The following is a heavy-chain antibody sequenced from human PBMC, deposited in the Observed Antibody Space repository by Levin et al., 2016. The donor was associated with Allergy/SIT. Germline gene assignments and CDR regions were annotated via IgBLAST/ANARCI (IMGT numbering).Heavy chain of an antibody. J-gene: IGHJ4*02. D-gene: IGHD3/OR15-3a*01. CDR1: GITFSDYE. CDR2: ISTSYTI. Sequence: GESLKISCAASGITFSDYEVSWVRQAPGKGLEWISYISTSYTIYYPASVKGRFTISRDNAKNSLYLQMSSLRAEDTAVYYCAREWTYFDYWGLGTLVTVSS. CDR3: AREWTYFDY. V-gene: IGHV3-69-1*02.